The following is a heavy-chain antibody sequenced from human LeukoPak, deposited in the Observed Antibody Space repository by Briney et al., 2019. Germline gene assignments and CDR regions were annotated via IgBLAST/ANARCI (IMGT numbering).Heavy chain of an antibody. J-gene: IGHJ3*02. V-gene: IGHV3-7*01. CDR1: GFTFSTYC. D-gene: IGHD3-10*01. CDR3: ARDPYYYNSGSFAAFDI. Sequence: GGSLRLSCAASGFTFSTYCMTWLRQTPGKGLEWVANIKPDGDEKYYVDSVKGRFTISRDNAKNSLYLQMDSLTAEDTALYYCARDPYYYNSGSFAAFDIWGQGTIVTVSS. CDR2: IKPDGDEK.